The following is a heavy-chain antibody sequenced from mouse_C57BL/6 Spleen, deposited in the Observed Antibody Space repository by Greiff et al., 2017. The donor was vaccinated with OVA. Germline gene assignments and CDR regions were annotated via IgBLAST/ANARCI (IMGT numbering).Heavy chain of an antibody. CDR1: GYTFTDYY. D-gene: IGHD1-1*01. CDR3: ARDNLLQAMGY. J-gene: IGHJ4*01. V-gene: IGHV1-76*01. Sequence: QVQLQQSGAELVRPGASVKLSCKASGYTFTDYYINWVKQRPGQGLEWIARIYPGSGNTYYNEKFKGKATLTAEKSSSTAYMQLSSLTSEDSAVYFCARDNLLQAMGYWGQGTSVTVSS. CDR2: IYPGSGNT.